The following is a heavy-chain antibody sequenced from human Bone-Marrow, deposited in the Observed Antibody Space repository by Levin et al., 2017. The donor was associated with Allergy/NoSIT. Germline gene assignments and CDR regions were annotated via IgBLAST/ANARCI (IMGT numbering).Heavy chain of an antibody. J-gene: IGHJ4*02. Sequence: GASVKVSCKASGYTFTSYYMHWVRQTPGQGLEWMGRMNPSGGGTTYAQKFQGRVTMTRDTSTSTVYMELSSLRFEDTAVYYCARARVGPSPSADYWGQGTLVTVSS. CDR2: MNPSGGGT. CDR1: GYTFTSYY. CDR3: ARARVGPSPSADY. D-gene: IGHD1-26*01. V-gene: IGHV1-46*01.